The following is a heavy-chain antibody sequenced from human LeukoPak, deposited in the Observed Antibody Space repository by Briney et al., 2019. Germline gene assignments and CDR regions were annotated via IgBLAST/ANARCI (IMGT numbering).Heavy chain of an antibody. Sequence: ASVKVSCKASGYTFTNYYMHWMRQAPGQGLEWVGLINLSGGNTNYAQKFQGRVTMTRDTSTSTMYMELSSLSSQDTAVYYCVRECRGGFFDYWGQGTLVTVAS. CDR3: VRECRGGFFDY. CDR1: GYTFTNYY. J-gene: IGHJ4*02. D-gene: IGHD5-24*01. CDR2: INLSGGNT. V-gene: IGHV1-46*01.